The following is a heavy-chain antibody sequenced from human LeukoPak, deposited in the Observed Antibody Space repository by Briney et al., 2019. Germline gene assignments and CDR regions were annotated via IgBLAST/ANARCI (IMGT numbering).Heavy chain of an antibody. Sequence: GGSLRLSCVASGFTFSNAWMSWVRHAPGEGLEWVGRIKSKADGGTTDYAAPVKGRFTISRDDSKNTLYLKMNSLKTEDTAVYYCTTGLMIINHWGQGTLVTVSS. CDR3: TTGLMIINH. J-gene: IGHJ5*02. CDR2: IKSKADGGTT. D-gene: IGHD3-16*01. V-gene: IGHV3-15*01. CDR1: GFTFSNAW.